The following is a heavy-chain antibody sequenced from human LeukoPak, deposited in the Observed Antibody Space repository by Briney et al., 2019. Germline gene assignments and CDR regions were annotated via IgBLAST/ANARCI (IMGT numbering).Heavy chain of an antibody. J-gene: IGHJ4*02. D-gene: IGHD2-8*01. CDR3: ARGAVYAFDI. CDR2: IGTAGDT. CDR1: GFTFNTYD. Sequence: GGSLRLSCAASGFTFNTYDMHWVRQPTGKGLEWVSAIGTAGDTYYPGSVRGRFTTSRENAKSSLYLQMNSLRAEDTAVYYCARGAVYAFDIWGQGTLVTVSS. V-gene: IGHV3-13*01.